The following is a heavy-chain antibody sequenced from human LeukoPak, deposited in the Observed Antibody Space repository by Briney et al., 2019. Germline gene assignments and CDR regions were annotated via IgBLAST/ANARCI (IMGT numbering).Heavy chain of an antibody. J-gene: IGHJ5*02. V-gene: IGHV3-30-3*01. CDR2: ISYDGSNK. D-gene: IGHD6-19*01. Sequence: GGSLRLSCAASGFTFSSYAMHWVRQAPGKGLEWVAVISYDGSNKYYADSVKGRFTISRDNSKNTLYLQMNSLRAEDTAVYYCARATLAVLNWFDPWGQGTLVTVSS. CDR3: ARATLAVLNWFDP. CDR1: GFTFSSYA.